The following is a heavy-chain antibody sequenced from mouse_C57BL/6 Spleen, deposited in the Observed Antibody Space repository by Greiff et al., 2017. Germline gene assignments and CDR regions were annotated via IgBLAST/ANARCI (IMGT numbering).Heavy chain of an antibody. Sequence: EVQLQQSGPELVKPGASVKMSCKASGYTFTDYNMHWVKQSHGKSLEWIGYINPNNGGTSYNQKFKGKAPLTVNKSSSTAYMELRSLTSEDSAGYYCGRRYYYGSSYEPLYVGYWGQGNTLTGSS. CDR2: INPNNGGT. CDR3: GRRYYYGSSYEPLYVGY. J-gene: IGHJ2*01. V-gene: IGHV1-22*01. CDR1: GYTFTDYN. D-gene: IGHD1-1*01.